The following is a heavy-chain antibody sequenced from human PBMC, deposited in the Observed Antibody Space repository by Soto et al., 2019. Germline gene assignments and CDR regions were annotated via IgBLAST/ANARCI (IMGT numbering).Heavy chain of an antibody. V-gene: IGHV1-3*01. CDR2: INAGHGNT. CDR1: GYTFTTYT. Sequence: QVQLVQSGAEVKKPGASVKVSCNAPGYTFTTYTMHWVRQAPRQGLKWMGWINAGHGNTRYSPKFQGRLTITRDTAATTAYMELSNLKAEDTTVYFCARSNWNYEFSNCFNPWGQGTLVTVSS. J-gene: IGHJ5*02. CDR3: ARSNWNYEFSNCFNP. D-gene: IGHD1-7*01.